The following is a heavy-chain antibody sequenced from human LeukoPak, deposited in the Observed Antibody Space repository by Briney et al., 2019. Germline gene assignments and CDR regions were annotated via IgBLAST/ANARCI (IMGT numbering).Heavy chain of an antibody. V-gene: IGHV3-21*01. D-gene: IGHD3-3*01. J-gene: IGHJ3*02. CDR2: ISSSSSYT. Sequence: GGSLRLSCAASGFTFSSYSMNWVRQAPGKGLEWVSSISSSSSYTYYADSVKGRFTISRDNAKNSLYLQMNSLRAEDTAVYYCARASFSWAFDIWGQGTMVTVSS. CDR1: GFTFSSYS. CDR3: ARASFSWAFDI.